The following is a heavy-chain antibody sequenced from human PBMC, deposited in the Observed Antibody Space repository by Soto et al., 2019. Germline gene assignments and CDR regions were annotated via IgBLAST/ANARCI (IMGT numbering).Heavy chain of an antibody. CDR2: INAGNGNT. V-gene: IGHV1-3*01. CDR1: GYTFTSYA. J-gene: IGHJ3*02. Sequence: GASVKVSCKASGYTFTSYAMHWVRQAPGQRLEWMGWINAGNGNTKCSQKFQGRVTITRDTSASTAYMELSSLRSEDTAVYYCGRQYYDFWSGYSTQAHDAFDIWGQGTMVTVSS. D-gene: IGHD3-3*01. CDR3: GRQYYDFWSGYSTQAHDAFDI.